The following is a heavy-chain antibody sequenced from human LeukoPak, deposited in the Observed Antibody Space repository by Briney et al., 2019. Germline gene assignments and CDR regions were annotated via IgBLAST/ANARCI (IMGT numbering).Heavy chain of an antibody. Sequence: SETLSLTCAVYGGSFSVYYWSWIRQPPGKGLEWIGEINHSGSTNYNPSLKSRVTISVDTSKNQFSLKLSSVTAADTAVYYCARASVGDYYHIDYWGQGTLVTVSS. J-gene: IGHJ4*02. D-gene: IGHD4-17*01. CDR3: ARASVGDYYHIDY. V-gene: IGHV4-34*01. CDR1: GGSFSVYY. CDR2: INHSGST.